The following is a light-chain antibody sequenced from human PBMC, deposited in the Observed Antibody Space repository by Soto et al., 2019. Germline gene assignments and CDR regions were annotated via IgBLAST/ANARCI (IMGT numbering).Light chain of an antibody. CDR1: SSNIGNNA. J-gene: IGLJ3*02. V-gene: IGLV1-44*01. CDR2: DNI. CDR3: AAWGDNLNGWV. Sequence: QSVLTQPPSASGTPGQRVTISCSGSSSNIGNNAVNWYQQFPGTAPKLLIYDNIQRPSGVPDRFSDSKSGTSASLAISGLQSEDEADYYCAAWGDNLNGWVFGGGTKLTVL.